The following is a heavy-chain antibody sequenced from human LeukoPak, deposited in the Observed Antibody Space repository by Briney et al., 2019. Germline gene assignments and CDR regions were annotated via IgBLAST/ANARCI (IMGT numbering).Heavy chain of an antibody. D-gene: IGHD3-3*01. CDR2: IYPGDSDT. CDR3: ARQNDFRLDY. CDR1: GYPFSSYW. V-gene: IGHV5-51*01. Sequence: SYKGSGYPFSSYWIGWGRQKPGKGVEWMGIIYPGDSDTRYSPSLQGEVTISVDKSIGTAYLQWSSLKASDTAIYYCARQNDFRLDYWGQGTLVTVSS. J-gene: IGHJ4*02.